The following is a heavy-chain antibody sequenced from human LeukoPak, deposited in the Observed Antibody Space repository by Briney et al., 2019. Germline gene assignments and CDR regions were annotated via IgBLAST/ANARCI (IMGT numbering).Heavy chain of an antibody. CDR1: GYTFTSYY. Sequence: ASVKVSCKASGYTFTSYYMHWVRQAPGQGLEWMGIINPSGGSTSYTQKFQGRLTITADTSTSTAFMELNSLRSEDTAVYYCARGDDPSGWVYWGQGTLVTVSS. D-gene: IGHD6-19*01. CDR3: ARGDDPSGWVY. V-gene: IGHV1-46*01. CDR2: INPSGGST. J-gene: IGHJ4*02.